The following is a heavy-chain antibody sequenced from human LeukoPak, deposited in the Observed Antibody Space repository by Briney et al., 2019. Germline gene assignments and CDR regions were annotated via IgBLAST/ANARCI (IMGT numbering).Heavy chain of an antibody. Sequence: SETLSLTCAVYGGSFSGYYWSLIRQPPGKGLEWIGEINHSGSTNYNPSLKSRVTISVDTSKNQFSLKLSSVTAADTAVYYCARGGWWRVFDYWGQGTLVTVSS. CDR3: ARGGWWRVFDY. CDR2: INHSGST. J-gene: IGHJ4*02. CDR1: GGSFSGYY. D-gene: IGHD6-19*01. V-gene: IGHV4-34*01.